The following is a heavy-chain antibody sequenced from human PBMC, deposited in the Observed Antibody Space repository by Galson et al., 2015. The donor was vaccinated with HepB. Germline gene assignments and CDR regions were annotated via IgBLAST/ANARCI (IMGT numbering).Heavy chain of an antibody. CDR2: ISSSSSYI. Sequence: SLRLSCAASGFTFSSYSMNWVRQAPGKGLEWVSSISSSSSYIYYADSVKGRFTISRDNAKNSLYLQMNSLRAEDTAVYYCARDPLIPDCSGGSCYVPYWFDPWGQGTLVTVSS. CDR1: GFTFSSYS. J-gene: IGHJ5*02. D-gene: IGHD2-15*01. CDR3: ARDPLIPDCSGGSCYVPYWFDP. V-gene: IGHV3-21*01.